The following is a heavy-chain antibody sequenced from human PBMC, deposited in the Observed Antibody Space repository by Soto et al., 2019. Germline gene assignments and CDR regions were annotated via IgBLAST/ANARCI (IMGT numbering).Heavy chain of an antibody. CDR3: ARDSLTHYGGNLYY. Sequence: EVQLVESGGGLVQPGGSLRLSCAASGFSFSSYSMNWVRQAPGKGLEWVSQISSSSNTIYYADSVKGRFTISRDNAKKSVYLQMNSLRDEDTAVYYCARDSLTHYGGNLYYWGQGTLVTVSS. V-gene: IGHV3-48*02. D-gene: IGHD4-17*01. J-gene: IGHJ4*02. CDR2: ISSSSNTI. CDR1: GFSFSSYS.